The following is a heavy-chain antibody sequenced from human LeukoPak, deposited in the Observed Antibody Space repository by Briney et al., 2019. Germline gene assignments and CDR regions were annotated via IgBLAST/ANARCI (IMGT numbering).Heavy chain of an antibody. CDR2: INHSGSA. CDR3: ARGHIAAAGTIYYMDV. V-gene: IGHV4-34*01. CDR1: GGSFSGYY. J-gene: IGHJ6*03. Sequence: SETLSLTCAVYGGSFSGYYWSWIRQPPGKGLEWIGEINHSGSANYNPSLKSRVTISVDTSKNQFSLKLSSVTAADTAVYYCARGHIAAAGTIYYMDVWGKGTTVTVSS. D-gene: IGHD6-13*01.